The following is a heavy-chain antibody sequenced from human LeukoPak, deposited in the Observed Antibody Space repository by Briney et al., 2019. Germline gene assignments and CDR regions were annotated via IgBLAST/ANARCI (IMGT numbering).Heavy chain of an antibody. CDR2: IYYSGST. CDR3: ASSYDSSGQGFDY. D-gene: IGHD3-22*01. V-gene: IGHV4-59*06. J-gene: IGHJ4*02. CDR1: GGSISSYY. Sequence: SETLSLTCTVSGGSISSYYWSWIRQHPGKGLEWIGYIYYSGSTYYNPSLKSRVTISVDTSKNQFSLKLSSVTAADTAVYYCASSYDSSGQGFDYWGQGTLVTVSS.